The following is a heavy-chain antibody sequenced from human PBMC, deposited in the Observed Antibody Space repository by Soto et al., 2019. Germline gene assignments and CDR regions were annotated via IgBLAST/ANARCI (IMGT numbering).Heavy chain of an antibody. CDR2: IWYDGSNK. CDR3: ARGTTVTRQGAFDI. J-gene: IGHJ3*02. Sequence: QVQLVECGGGVVQPGRSLRLSCAASGFTFSSYGMHWVRQAPGKGLEWVAVIWYDGSNKYYADSVKGRFTISRDNSKNTLYLQMNSLRAEDTAVYYCARGTTVTRQGAFDIWGQGTMVTVSS. D-gene: IGHD4-17*01. CDR1: GFTFSSYG. V-gene: IGHV3-33*01.